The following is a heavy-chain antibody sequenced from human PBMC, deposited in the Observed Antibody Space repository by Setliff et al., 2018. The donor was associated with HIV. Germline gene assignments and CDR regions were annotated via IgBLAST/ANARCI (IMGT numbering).Heavy chain of an antibody. CDR3: AAWGYCSSTSCPYYYYYYMDV. D-gene: IGHD2-2*01. CDR1: GFTFSSYS. CDR2: ISSSSSTI. Sequence: GESLKISCAASGFTFSSYSMNWVRQAPGKGLEWVSYISSSSSTIYYADSVKGRFTISRDNAKNSLYLQMNSLRAEDTAVYYCAAWGYCSSTSCPYYYYYYMDVWGKGTTVTVSS. J-gene: IGHJ6*03. V-gene: IGHV3-48*01.